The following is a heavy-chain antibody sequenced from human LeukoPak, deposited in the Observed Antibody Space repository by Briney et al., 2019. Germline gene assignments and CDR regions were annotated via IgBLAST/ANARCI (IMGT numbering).Heavy chain of an antibody. J-gene: IGHJ3*02. V-gene: IGHV3-21*01. Sequence: GGSLRLSCAASGFTFSSYWMHWVRQAPGKGLEWVSSISSSSYIYYADSVKGRFTISRDNAKNSLYLQMNSLRAEDTAVYYCARDQGQQLVQGAFDIWGQGTMVTVSS. CDR2: ISSSSYI. CDR3: ARDQGQQLVQGAFDI. D-gene: IGHD6-13*01. CDR1: GFTFSSYW.